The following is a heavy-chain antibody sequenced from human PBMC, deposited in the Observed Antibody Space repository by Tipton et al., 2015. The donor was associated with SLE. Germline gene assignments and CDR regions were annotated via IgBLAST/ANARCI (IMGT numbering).Heavy chain of an antibody. V-gene: IGHV3-53*01. CDR3: ARAERYYDSSGYPHWYFDL. CDR2: IYSGGST. CDR1: GFTVSSNY. Sequence: SGFTVSSNYMSWVRQAPGKGLEWVSVIYSGGSTYYADSVKGRFTISRDNSKNTLYLQMNSLRAEDTAVYYCARAERYYDSSGYPHWYFDLWGRGTLVTVSS. D-gene: IGHD3-22*01. J-gene: IGHJ2*01.